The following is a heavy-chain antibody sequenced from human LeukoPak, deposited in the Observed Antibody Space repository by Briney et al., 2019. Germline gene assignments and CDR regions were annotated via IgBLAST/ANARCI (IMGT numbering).Heavy chain of an antibody. Sequence: SETLSLTCAVYGGSFSGYYWSWIRQPPGKGLEWIGEINDSGRTNYNPSLKSRVTISVDTSKNQFSLKLTSVTAADTAVYYCARAMSIAARLQTIFDYWGQGTLVTVSS. D-gene: IGHD6-6*01. CDR2: INDSGRT. CDR3: ARAMSIAARLQTIFDY. J-gene: IGHJ4*02. CDR1: GGSFSGYY. V-gene: IGHV4-34*01.